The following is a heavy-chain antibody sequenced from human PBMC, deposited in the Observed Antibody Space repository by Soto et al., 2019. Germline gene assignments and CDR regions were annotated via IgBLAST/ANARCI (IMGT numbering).Heavy chain of an antibody. CDR1: GGTFSSHA. V-gene: IGHV1-69*13. Sequence: GASVEVSCRASGGTFSSHAISWVRRAPGQGLEWMGGIIPMFATPNFAEKFQGRLSITADESTTTVYMQLSSLRSQDTAVYYCARQFDYDSSGHYYAYWGQGTLVTVSS. CDR3: ARQFDYDSSGHYYAY. J-gene: IGHJ4*02. D-gene: IGHD3-22*01. CDR2: IIPMFATP.